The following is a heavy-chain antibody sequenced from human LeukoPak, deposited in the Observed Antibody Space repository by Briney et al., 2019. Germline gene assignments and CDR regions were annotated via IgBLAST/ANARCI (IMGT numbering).Heavy chain of an antibody. J-gene: IGHJ5*02. CDR1: GFTFSTYA. V-gene: IGHV3-23*01. Sequence: GGYLRLSCAASGFTFSTYAMTWVRQAPGQGLEWFSSNSGGGISAYYADSVEGLFAISSDNSKCTLYLRMNSLRTDDTSGYYGVKEGGRVWYDNWGQVTLVTVSS. CDR3: VKEGGRVWYDN. CDR2: NSGGGISA. D-gene: IGHD2-15*01.